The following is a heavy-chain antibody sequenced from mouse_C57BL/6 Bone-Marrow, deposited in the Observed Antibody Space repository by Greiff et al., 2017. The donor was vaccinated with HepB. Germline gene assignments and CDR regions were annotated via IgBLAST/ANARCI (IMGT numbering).Heavy chain of an antibody. D-gene: IGHD2-1*01. Sequence: VQRVESGAELAKPGASVKLSCKASGYTFTSYWMHWVKQWPGQGLEWIGYINPSSGYTKYNQKFKDKATLTADKSSSTAYMQLSSLTYEDSAVYYCAGNYFFAYWGQGTLVTVSA. CDR1: GYTFTSYW. J-gene: IGHJ3*01. CDR2: INPSSGYT. V-gene: IGHV1-7*01. CDR3: AGNYFFAY.